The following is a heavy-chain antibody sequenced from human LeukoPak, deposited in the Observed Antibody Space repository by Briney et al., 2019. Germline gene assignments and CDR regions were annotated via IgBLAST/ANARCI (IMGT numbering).Heavy chain of an antibody. Sequence: GGSLRLSCAASGFSFSEYYMTWIRQAPGKGLEWVSNLSSRGRYTNYADSVRGRFTISRDNAKKSLYLQMNSLRAEDTAVYYCARHSEGPGNDAFDIWGQGTKVTVSS. CDR1: GFSFSEYY. D-gene: IGHD2-2*01. V-gene: IGHV3-11*03. J-gene: IGHJ3*02. CDR2: LSSRGRYT. CDR3: ARHSEGPGNDAFDI.